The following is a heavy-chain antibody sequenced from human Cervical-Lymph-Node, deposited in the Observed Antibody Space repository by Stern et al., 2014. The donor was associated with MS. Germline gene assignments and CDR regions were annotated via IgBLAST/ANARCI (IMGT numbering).Heavy chain of an antibody. D-gene: IGHD2-15*01. V-gene: IGHV1-46*03. CDR3: AREKRDCSGGSCYSRDDY. CDR2: INPSGGTT. CDR1: GYPFPSYY. Sequence: LQLVQSGADVKKPGASVKVSCTASGYPFPSYYMHWVRQAPGQGLEWMGIINPSGGTTNHAQKFQGRVTMTRDTSTSTVYMELSSLRSEDTAVYYCAREKRDCSGGSCYSRDDYWGQGTLVTVSS. J-gene: IGHJ4*02.